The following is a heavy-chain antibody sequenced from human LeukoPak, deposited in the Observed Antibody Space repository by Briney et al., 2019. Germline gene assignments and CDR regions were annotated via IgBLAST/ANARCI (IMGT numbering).Heavy chain of an antibody. V-gene: IGHV3-21*01. CDR2: ISSSSSYI. Sequence: NPGGSLRLSCAASGFTFSSYSMNWVRQAPGKGLEWVSSISSSSSYIYYADSVKGRFTISRDNAKNSLYLQMNSLRAEDTAVYYCARGFADYYYYVDVWGKGTTVTVSS. CDR3: ARGFADYYYYVDV. J-gene: IGHJ6*03. CDR1: GFTFSSYS.